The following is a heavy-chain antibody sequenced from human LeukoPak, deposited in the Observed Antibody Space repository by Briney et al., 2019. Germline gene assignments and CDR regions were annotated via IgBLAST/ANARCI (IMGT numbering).Heavy chain of an antibody. J-gene: IGHJ3*02. CDR2: ISSSSSTI. CDR3: ASTYDSSGRGAFDI. D-gene: IGHD3-22*01. CDR1: GFTFSSYS. Sequence: PGGSLRLSCAASGFTFSSYSMNWVRQAPGKGLEWVSYISSSSSTIYYADSVKGRFTISRDNAKNSLYLQMNSLRDEDTAVYYCASTYDSSGRGAFDIWGQGTMVTVSS. V-gene: IGHV3-48*02.